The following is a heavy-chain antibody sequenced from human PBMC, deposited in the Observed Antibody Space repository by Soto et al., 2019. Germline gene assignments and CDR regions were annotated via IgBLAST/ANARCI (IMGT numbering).Heavy chain of an antibody. D-gene: IGHD3-3*01. J-gene: IGHJ5*02. CDR2: IYYSGST. CDR3: ARGQYDFWSGYSNWFDP. Sequence: SETLSLTCTVSGGFMRSGGYDWSWVPQDPGKGREWIGYIYYSGSTYYNPSLKSRVTISVDTSKNQFSLKLSSVTAADTAVYYCARGQYDFWSGYSNWFDPWGQGTLVTVSS. V-gene: IGHV4-31*03. CDR1: GGFMRSGGYD.